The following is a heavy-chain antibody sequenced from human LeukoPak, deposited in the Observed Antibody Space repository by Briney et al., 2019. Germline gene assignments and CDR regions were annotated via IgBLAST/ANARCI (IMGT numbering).Heavy chain of an antibody. CDR2: IYPGDSDT. J-gene: IGHJ4*02. CDR3: SRLLSPGYSSGPQPFDY. Sequence: GESLKISCKGSGYSFTSYWVGWVRQMPGKGLEWMGIIYPGDSDTRYSPSFQGQVTISADKSISTAYLQWSSLKASDTAMYYCSRLLSPGYSSGPQPFDYWGQGTLVTVSS. CDR1: GYSFTSYW. V-gene: IGHV5-51*01. D-gene: IGHD6-19*01.